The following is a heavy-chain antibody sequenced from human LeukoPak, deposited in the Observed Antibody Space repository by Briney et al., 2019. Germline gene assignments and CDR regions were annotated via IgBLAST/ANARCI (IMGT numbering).Heavy chain of an antibody. CDR1: GGSISSSSYY. Sequence: SETLSLTCTVSGGSISSSSYYWGWIRQPPGKGLEWIGSIYYSGSTYYNPSLKSRVTISVDTSKNQFSLKLSSVTAADTAVYYCAASNYDFWSGYYMDVWGKGTTVTVSS. D-gene: IGHD3-3*01. J-gene: IGHJ6*03. CDR3: AASNYDFWSGYYMDV. CDR2: IYYSGST. V-gene: IGHV4-39*07.